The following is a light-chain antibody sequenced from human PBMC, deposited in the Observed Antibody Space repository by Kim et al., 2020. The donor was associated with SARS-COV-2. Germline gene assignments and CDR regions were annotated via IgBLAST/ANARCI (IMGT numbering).Light chain of an antibody. J-gene: IGKJ1*01. CDR3: QQYKSSWT. Sequence: SVSPGERATISCRASQSINSNLAWYQKKSGQAPRLLIYGASTRATGIPARFSGSGSGTEFTLTISSLQSEDFAVYYCQQYKSSWTFGQGTKVDIK. CDR1: QSINSN. V-gene: IGKV3-15*01. CDR2: GAS.